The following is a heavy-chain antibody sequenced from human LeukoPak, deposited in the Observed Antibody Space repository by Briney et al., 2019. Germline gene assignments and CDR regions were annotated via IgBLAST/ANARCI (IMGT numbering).Heavy chain of an antibody. D-gene: IGHD1-26*01. J-gene: IGHJ4*02. CDR2: ISGSGGST. CDR1: GFAVTTNH. Sequence: PGGSLRLSCAGAGFAVTTNHMTWVRQAPGKGLEWVSAISGSGGSTYYADSVKGRFTISRDNSKNTLYLQMNSLRAEDTAVYYCAKCPSGEGATVFDYWGQGTLVTVSS. CDR3: AKCPSGEGATVFDY. V-gene: IGHV3-23*01.